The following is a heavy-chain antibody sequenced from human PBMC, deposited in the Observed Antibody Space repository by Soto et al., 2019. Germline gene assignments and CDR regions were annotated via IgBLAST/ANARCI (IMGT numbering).Heavy chain of an antibody. J-gene: IGHJ6*02. CDR2: ISSSSSYI. V-gene: IGHV3-21*01. CDR3: AREDFEELEFRAIRDYGMDV. CDR1: GFTFSSYS. D-gene: IGHD1-1*01. Sequence: EVQLVESGGGLVKPGGSLRLSCAASGFTFSSYSMNWVRQAPGKGLEWVSSISSSSSYIYYADSVKGRFTISRDNAKTSLYQQMTSLRAEDTAVYYSAREDFEELEFRAIRDYGMDVWGQGTTVTVSS.